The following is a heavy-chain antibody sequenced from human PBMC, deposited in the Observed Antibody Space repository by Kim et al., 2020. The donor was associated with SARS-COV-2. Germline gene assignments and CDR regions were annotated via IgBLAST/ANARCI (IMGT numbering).Heavy chain of an antibody. D-gene: IGHD6-13*01. V-gene: IGHV3-30*07. J-gene: IGHJ4*02. CDR3: ARDTSSWYYFDY. Sequence: ADSGKGRFTISRKNSKNTQYLQMNSLRAEDTAVYYCARDTSSWYYFDYWGQGTLVTVSS.